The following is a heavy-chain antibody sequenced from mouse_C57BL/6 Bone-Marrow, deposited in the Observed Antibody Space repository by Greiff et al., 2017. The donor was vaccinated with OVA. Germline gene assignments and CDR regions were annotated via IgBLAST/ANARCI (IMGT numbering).Heavy chain of an antibody. CDR1: GFTFSDYY. CDR3: ARESYGNYNYYAMDY. CDR2: INYDGSST. D-gene: IGHD2-1*01. V-gene: IGHV5-16*01. J-gene: IGHJ4*01. Sequence: EVKLVESEGGLVQPGSSMKLSCTASGFTFSDYYMAWVRQVPEKGLEWVANINYDGSSTYYLDSLKSRFIISRDNAKNILYLQMSSLKSEDTATYYCARESYGNYNYYAMDYWGQGTSVTVSS.